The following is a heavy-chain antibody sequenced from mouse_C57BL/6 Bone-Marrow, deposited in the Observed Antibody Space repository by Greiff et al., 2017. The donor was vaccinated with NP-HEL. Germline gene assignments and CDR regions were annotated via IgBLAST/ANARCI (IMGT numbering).Heavy chain of an antibody. CDR2: IDPSDSET. Sequence: VKQSCKASGYTFTSYWMHWVKQRPIQGLEWIGNIDPSDSETHYNQKFKDKATLTVDKSSSTAYMQLSSLTSEDSAVYYCALRDGYDGGAWFAYWGQGTLVTVSA. CDR3: ALRDGYDGGAWFAY. J-gene: IGHJ3*01. D-gene: IGHD2-2*01. V-gene: IGHV1-52*01. CDR1: GYTFTSYW.